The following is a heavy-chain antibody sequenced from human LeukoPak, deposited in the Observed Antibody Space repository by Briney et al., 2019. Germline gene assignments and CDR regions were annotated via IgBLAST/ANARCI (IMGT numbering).Heavy chain of an antibody. CDR2: IYYSGST. D-gene: IGHD1-7*01. Sequence: PSETLSLTCTVSGGSVSSGSYYWSWIRQPPGKGLEWIGYIYYSGSTNYNPSLKSRVTISADTSKNQFSLKLSSVTAADTAVYYCACGITGTTYFDYWGQGTLVTVSS. J-gene: IGHJ4*02. V-gene: IGHV4-61*01. CDR1: GGSVSSGSYY. CDR3: ACGITGTTYFDY.